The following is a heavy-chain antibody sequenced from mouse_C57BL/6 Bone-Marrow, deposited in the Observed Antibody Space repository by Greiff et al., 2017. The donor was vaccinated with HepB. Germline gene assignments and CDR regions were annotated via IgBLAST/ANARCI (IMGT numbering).Heavy chain of an antibody. Sequence: EVKLVESGGGLVKPGGSLKLSCAASGFTFSSYAMSWVRQTPEKRLEWVATISDGGSYTYYPDNVKGRFTISRDNAKNNLYLQMSHLKSEDTAMYYCARATAQATLADYWGQGTSVTVSS. D-gene: IGHD3-2*02. CDR1: GFTFSSYA. CDR2: ISDGGSYT. CDR3: ARATAQATLADY. J-gene: IGHJ4*01. V-gene: IGHV5-4*03.